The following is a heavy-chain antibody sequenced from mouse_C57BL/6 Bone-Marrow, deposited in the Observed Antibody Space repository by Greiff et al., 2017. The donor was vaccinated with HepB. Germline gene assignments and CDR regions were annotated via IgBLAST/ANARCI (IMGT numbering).Heavy chain of an antibody. CDR3: ARERAYYYGSSSYFDV. CDR1: GYTFTSYW. CDR2: IDPSDSYT. J-gene: IGHJ1*03. V-gene: IGHV1-69*01. Sequence: QVQLQQPGAELVMPGASVKLSCKASGYTFTSYWMHWVKQRPGQGLEWIGEIDPSDSYTNYNQKFKGKSTLTLDKSSSTAYMQLSSLTSEDSAVYCCARERAYYYGSSSYFDVWGTGTTVTVSS. D-gene: IGHD1-1*01.